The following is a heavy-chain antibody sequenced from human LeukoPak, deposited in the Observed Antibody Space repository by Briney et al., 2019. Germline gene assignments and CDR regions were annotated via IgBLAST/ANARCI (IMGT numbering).Heavy chain of an antibody. D-gene: IGHD6-25*01. Sequence: NPSESLSLTCTVSGGSISSYYWSWIRQPAGKGLEWIGRIYTSGSTNYNPSLKSRVTMSVDTSKNQISLKVNSVTAADTAVYYCARESYSSAYLFDFWGQGTMPTVSS. CDR3: ARESYSSAYLFDF. CDR2: IYTSGST. J-gene: IGHJ4*02. CDR1: GGSISSYY. V-gene: IGHV4-4*07.